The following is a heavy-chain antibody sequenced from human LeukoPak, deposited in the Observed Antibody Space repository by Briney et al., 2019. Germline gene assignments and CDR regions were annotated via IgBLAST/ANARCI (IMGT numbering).Heavy chain of an antibody. V-gene: IGHV3-23*01. D-gene: IGHD3-3*01. CDR1: GFIVSGNF. Sequence: YPGGSLRLSCAASGFIVSGNFMNWVRQAPGKGLEWVSAISGSGGSTYYTDSVKGRFTISRDNSKNTLYLQMNSLRAEDTAVYYCAKNYDFWSGSQYVEEGVFDYWGQGTLVTVSS. CDR2: ISGSGGST. J-gene: IGHJ4*02. CDR3: AKNYDFWSGSQYVEEGVFDY.